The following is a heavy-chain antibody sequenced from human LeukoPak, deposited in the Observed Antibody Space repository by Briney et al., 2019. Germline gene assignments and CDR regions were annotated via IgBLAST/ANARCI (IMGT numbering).Heavy chain of an antibody. CDR3: ARRNSVITFEECAFDI. D-gene: IGHD3-16*01. J-gene: IGHJ3*02. V-gene: IGHV4-30-4*01. Sequence: SETLSLTCTVSGGSISSGDYYWSWIRQPPGKGLEWIGYIYYSGSTYYNPSLKSRVTISVDTSKNQFSLKLSSVTAADTAVYYCARRNSVITFEECAFDIWGQGTMVTVSS. CDR2: IYYSGST. CDR1: GGSISSGDYY.